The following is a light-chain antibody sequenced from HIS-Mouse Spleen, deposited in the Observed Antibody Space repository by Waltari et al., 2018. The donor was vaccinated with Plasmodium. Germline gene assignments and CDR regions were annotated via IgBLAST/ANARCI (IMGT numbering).Light chain of an antibody. CDR3: CSYAGSYTYV. CDR1: SSDVGGYHY. CDR2: DVS. J-gene: IGLJ1*01. V-gene: IGLV2-11*01. Sequence: QSALTQPRSVSGSPGQSVTISCTGTSSDVGGYHYVSWYQQHPGKAPKRMIYDVSKRTSGVPDRFSGSKSGNTASLTSSGLQAEDEADYYCCSYAGSYTYVFGTGTKVTVL.